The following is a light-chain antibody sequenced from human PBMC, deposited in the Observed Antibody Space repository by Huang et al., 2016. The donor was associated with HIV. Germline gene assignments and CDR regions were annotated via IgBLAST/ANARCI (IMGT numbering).Light chain of an antibody. J-gene: IGKJ1*01. CDR1: QSLFSTSTNKDY. V-gene: IGKV4-1*01. CDR2: WSS. Sequence: DIVMAQSPGSLAVSLGERATLTCTSSQSLFSTSTNKDYLAWFQQKPGQPPKLLLFWSSPREVGVPDRFSGSGSGTHYPLAIGNLEADDAAIYYCQQYYASPQTFGHGTRV. CDR3: QQYYASPQT.